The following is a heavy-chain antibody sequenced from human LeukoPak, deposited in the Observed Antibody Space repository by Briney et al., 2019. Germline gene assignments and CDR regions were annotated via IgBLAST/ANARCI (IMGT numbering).Heavy chain of an antibody. V-gene: IGHV1-69*05. CDR1: GGTFSGYA. Sequence: SVKVSCKAAGGTFSGYAISWVRQAPGQGLEWMGGIIPIFDTANYAQKFQGRVTITTEESTRTTYIVLSSLRSEDTAAYYYAGDRIAAAGTFDYWGQGTLVTVSS. CDR3: AGDRIAAAGTFDY. D-gene: IGHD6-13*01. CDR2: IIPIFDTA. J-gene: IGHJ4*02.